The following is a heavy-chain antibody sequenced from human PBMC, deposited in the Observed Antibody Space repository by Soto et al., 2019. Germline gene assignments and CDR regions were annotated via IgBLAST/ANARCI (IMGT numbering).Heavy chain of an antibody. V-gene: IGHV4-61*01. CDR3: SSTGYSSSFDY. J-gene: IGHJ4*02. Sequence: PSETLSLTCTVSGDSVNSGTYYWSWIRQPPGKGLEWIGYIYNSGTTKYNPSLKSQITISVDTFKNLFFLKLSSVTASVSAVYYCSSTGYSSSFDYWGQGTLVTVSS. D-gene: IGHD6-13*01. CDR1: GDSVNSGTYY. CDR2: IYNSGTT.